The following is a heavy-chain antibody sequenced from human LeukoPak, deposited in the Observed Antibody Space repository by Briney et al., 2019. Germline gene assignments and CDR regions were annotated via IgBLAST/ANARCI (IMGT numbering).Heavy chain of an antibody. J-gene: IGHJ3*02. CDR1: GYSISSGYY. V-gene: IGHV4-38-2*02. CDR2: IYHSGST. Sequence: KPSETLSLTCTVSGYSISSGYYWGWIRQPPGKGLEWIGSIYHSGSTYYNPSLKSRVTISVDTSKNQFSLKLSSVTAADTAVYYCARAMEDDAFDIWGQGTMVTVSS. D-gene: IGHD3-10*01. CDR3: ARAMEDDAFDI.